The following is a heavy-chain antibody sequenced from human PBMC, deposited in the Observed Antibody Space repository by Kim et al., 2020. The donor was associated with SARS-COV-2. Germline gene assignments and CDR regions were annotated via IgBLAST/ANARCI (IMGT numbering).Heavy chain of an antibody. D-gene: IGHD3-22*01. J-gene: IGHJ4*02. Sequence: GGSLRLSCAASGFTFSSYSMNWVRQAPGKGLEWVSSISSSSSYIYYADSVKGRFTISRDNAKNSLYLQMNSLRAEDTAVYYCARVWRPRNYYDSSGYAFDYWGQGTLVTVSS. CDR2: ISSSSSYI. CDR1: GFTFSSYS. V-gene: IGHV3-21*01. CDR3: ARVWRPRNYYDSSGYAFDY.